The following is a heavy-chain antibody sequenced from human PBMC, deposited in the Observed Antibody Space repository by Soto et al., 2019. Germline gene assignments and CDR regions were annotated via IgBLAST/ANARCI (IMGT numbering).Heavy chain of an antibody. V-gene: IGHV3-23*01. J-gene: IGHJ5*02. CDR3: AKDPSTGHADL. D-gene: IGHD3-9*01. CDR2: ISPTGNT. CDR1: TGYA. Sequence: GGSLRLSCTALTGYAMSWVRRGPGKGLERISTISPTGNTHYADSVEGRFTISRDDSKSTFYLQMNNLRADDTGVYYCAKDPSTGHADLWGQGTLVTVSS.